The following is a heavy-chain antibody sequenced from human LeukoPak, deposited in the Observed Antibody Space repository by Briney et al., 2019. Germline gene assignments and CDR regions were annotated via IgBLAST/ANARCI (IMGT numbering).Heavy chain of an antibody. Sequence: ASVKVSCKASGYTFSGYYLHWVRQAPGQGLEWMGWINPNSGGTNSAQKFQGRVTMIRDTSIITAYMELSRLRSDDTAVYFCARGYYDSSDYEYFQHWGQGTLVTVSS. V-gene: IGHV1-2*02. D-gene: IGHD3-22*01. CDR2: INPNSGGT. CDR3: ARGYYDSSDYEYFQH. J-gene: IGHJ1*01. CDR1: GYTFSGYY.